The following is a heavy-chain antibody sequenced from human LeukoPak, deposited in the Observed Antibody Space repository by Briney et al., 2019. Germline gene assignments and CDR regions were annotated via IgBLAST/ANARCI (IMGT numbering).Heavy chain of an antibody. CDR2: IIPIFGTA. J-gene: IGHJ4*02. CDR1: GGTFSSYA. V-gene: IGHV1-69*05. CDR3: ARERGTVTTSFDY. Sequence: GASGKISCKASGGTFSSYAISWVRQAPGQGLEWMGRIIPIFGTANYAQKFQGRVTITTDESTSTAYMELSSRRSEDTAVYYCARERGTVTTSFDYWGQGTLVTVSS. D-gene: IGHD4-11*01.